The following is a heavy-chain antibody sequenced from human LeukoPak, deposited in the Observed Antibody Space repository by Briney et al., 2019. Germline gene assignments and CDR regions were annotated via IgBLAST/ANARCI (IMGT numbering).Heavy chain of an antibody. J-gene: IGHJ4*02. D-gene: IGHD3-9*01. Sequence: GGSLRLSCAAPGFTFSSYAMSWVRQAPGKGLEWVSAISGGGGSTYYADSVKGRFTISRDNSKNTLYLQMNSLRAEDTAVYYCAKDYDILTGYDYWGQGTLVTVSS. CDR3: AKDYDILTGYDY. CDR2: ISGGGGST. CDR1: GFTFSSYA. V-gene: IGHV3-23*01.